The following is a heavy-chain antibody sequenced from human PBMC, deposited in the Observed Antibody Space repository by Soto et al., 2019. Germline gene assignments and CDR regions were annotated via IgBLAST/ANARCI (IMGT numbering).Heavy chain of an antibody. V-gene: IGHV1-18*04. CDR1: GFIFNNYA. J-gene: IGHJ4*01. Sequence: ASVKVSCKAFGFIFNNYAISWVRQAPGQGLEWMGWISANSGNTNYSPKLQDRVTITRDTSASTAYMELSSLRSEDTALYYCARDGVAAGNINFDYWGQGTLVTVSS. CDR3: ARDGVAAGNINFDY. CDR2: ISANSGNT. D-gene: IGHD6-19*01.